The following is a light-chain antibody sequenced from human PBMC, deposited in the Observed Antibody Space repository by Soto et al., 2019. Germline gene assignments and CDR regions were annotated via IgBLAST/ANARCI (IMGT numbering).Light chain of an antibody. CDR3: SSYTSSSTL. CDR1: SSDVGGYNY. CDR2: EVS. J-gene: IGLJ2*01. V-gene: IGLV2-14*01. Sequence: QSVLTQPASVSGSPGQSITISCTGTSSDVGGYNYVSWYQQYAGKAPKLMLYEVSNRPSGVSHRFSGSKSGNTASLTISGLQAEDAADYYCSSYTSSSTLFGGGTQLTVL.